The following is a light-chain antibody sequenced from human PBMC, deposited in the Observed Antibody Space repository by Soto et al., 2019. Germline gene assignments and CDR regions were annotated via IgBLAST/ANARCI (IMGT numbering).Light chain of an antibody. V-gene: IGLV1-40*01. J-gene: IGLJ2*01. CDR2: RNN. CDR3: QSYDSSLSGYVV. Sequence: QSVLTQPPSVSGAPGQRVTISCTGSSSNIGAGYDVHWYQQLPGIAPKLLIYRNNNRPSGVPDRFSGSKSGNSASLAITGLQAEDVADYYCQSYDSSLSGYVVFGGRTKLTVL. CDR1: SSNIGAGYD.